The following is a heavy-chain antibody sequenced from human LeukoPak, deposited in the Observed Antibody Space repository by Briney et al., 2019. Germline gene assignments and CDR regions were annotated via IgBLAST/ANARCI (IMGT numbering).Heavy chain of an antibody. Sequence: GGSLRLSCAASAFTFSSNWMSWVRQAPGKGLEWVANIKQDGSAKYYVDSLKGRFTISRDNAKNSLYLQMNSLRAEDTAVYYCARVLWLYSSSWILGGFDIWGQGTMVTVSS. D-gene: IGHD6-13*01. CDR1: AFTFSSNW. CDR2: IKQDGSAK. CDR3: ARVLWLYSSSWILGGFDI. V-gene: IGHV3-7*01. J-gene: IGHJ3*02.